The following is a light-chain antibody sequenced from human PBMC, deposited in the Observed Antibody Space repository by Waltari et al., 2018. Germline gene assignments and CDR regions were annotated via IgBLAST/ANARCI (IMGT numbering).Light chain of an antibody. CDR2: DTS. CDR3: QQRRIWPLT. CDR1: QSISNY. J-gene: IGKJ4*01. V-gene: IGKV3-11*01. Sequence: DIVLTQSPATLSLSPGERATLSCRASQSISNYLAWYQQKPGQAPRLLIYDTSNRATGIPTRFSGSGFGTDFTLTISSLEPEDFAIYYCQQRRIWPLTFGGGTKVEIK.